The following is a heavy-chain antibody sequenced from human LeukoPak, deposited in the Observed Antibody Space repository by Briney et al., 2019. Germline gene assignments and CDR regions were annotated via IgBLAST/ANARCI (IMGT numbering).Heavy chain of an antibody. CDR2: ICSSSDYT. Sequence: PGGCLRLSCAASGFTFSDYYMSWIRQAPGKGLEWGSYICSSSDYTNYADSVRGRFTISRDNAKNSLYLQMNSLRAEDTAVYYCARPPYSSSWDPGWFDPWGQGTLITVAS. CDR1: GFTFSDYY. D-gene: IGHD6-13*01. V-gene: IGHV3-11*06. CDR3: ARPPYSSSWDPGWFDP. J-gene: IGHJ5*02.